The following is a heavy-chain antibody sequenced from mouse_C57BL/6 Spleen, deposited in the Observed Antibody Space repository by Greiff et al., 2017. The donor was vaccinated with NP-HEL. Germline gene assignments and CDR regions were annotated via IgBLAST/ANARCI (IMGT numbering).Heavy chain of an antibody. Sequence: DVHLVESGGDLVKPGGSLKLSCAASGFTFSSYGMSWVRQTPDKRLEWVATISSGGSYTYYPDSVKGRFTISRDNAKNTLYLQMSSLKSEDTAMYYCARQGDVGAMDYWGQGTSVTVSS. CDR3: ARQGDVGAMDY. CDR2: ISSGGSYT. D-gene: IGHD3-3*01. CDR1: GFTFSSYG. J-gene: IGHJ4*01. V-gene: IGHV5-6*01.